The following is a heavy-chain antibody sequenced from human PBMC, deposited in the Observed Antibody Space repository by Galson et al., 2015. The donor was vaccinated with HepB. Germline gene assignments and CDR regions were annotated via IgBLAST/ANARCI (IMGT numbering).Heavy chain of an antibody. CDR2: ISSNGGST. CDR1: GFTFSSYA. Sequence: SLRLSCAASGFTFSSYAMHWVRQAPGKGLEYVSAISSNGGSTYYADSVKGRFTISRDNSKNTLYLQMSGLRAEDTAVYYCVKDRRITIFAGRLEFDPWGQGTLVTVSS. J-gene: IGHJ5*02. CDR3: VKDRRITIFAGRLEFDP. V-gene: IGHV3-64D*06. D-gene: IGHD3-3*01.